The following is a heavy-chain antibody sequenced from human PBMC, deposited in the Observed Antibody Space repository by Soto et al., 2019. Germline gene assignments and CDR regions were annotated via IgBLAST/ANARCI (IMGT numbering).Heavy chain of an antibody. D-gene: IGHD5-18*01. Sequence: GGSLRLSCAASGFTFSDHYMDWVRQAPGKGLEWVGRTRNKANSYTTEYAASGKGRFTISRDDSKNSLYLQMNSLKTEDTAVYYCARVWYSYHDAFDIWGQGTMVTVSS. CDR1: GFTFSDHY. CDR3: ARVWYSYHDAFDI. CDR2: TRNKANSYTT. V-gene: IGHV3-72*01. J-gene: IGHJ3*02.